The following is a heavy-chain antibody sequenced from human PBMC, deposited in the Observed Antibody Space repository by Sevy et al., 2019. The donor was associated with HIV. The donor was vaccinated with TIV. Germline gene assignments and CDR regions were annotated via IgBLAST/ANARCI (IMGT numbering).Heavy chain of an antibody. CDR3: ARGRRDIVVVPAAPGDPGRGGMDV. D-gene: IGHD2-2*01. J-gene: IGHJ6*02. Sequence: GGSLRLSCAASGFTFSSYSMNWVRQAPGKGLEWVSSISSSSSYIYYADSVKGRFTISRDNAKNSLYLKMNSLRAEDTAVYYCARGRRDIVVVPAAPGDPGRGGMDVWGQGTTVTVSS. CDR2: ISSSSSYI. CDR1: GFTFSSYS. V-gene: IGHV3-21*01.